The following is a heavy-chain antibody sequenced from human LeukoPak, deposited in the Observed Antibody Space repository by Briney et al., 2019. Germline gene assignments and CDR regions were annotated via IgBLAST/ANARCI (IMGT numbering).Heavy chain of an antibody. CDR1: GSSFSSYG. CDR2: VSGSGGNT. Sequence: PGGSLRLSCAASGSSFSSYGMSWVRQAPGKGLEWVSGVSGSGGNTYYADSVKGRFTISRDNSKNTLYLQMNSLRVEDTAVYYCAKDGWSTTGTTNFDYWGQGTLVTVSS. J-gene: IGHJ4*02. D-gene: IGHD1-1*01. CDR3: AKDGWSTTGTTNFDY. V-gene: IGHV3-23*01.